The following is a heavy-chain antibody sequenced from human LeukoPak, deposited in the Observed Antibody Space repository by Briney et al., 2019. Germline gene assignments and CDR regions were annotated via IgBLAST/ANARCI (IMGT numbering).Heavy chain of an antibody. V-gene: IGHV4-38-2*01. D-gene: IGHD6-19*01. CDR1: GYSICSGYY. CDR2: IYHSGST. J-gene: IGHJ4*02. CDR3: ARLQWLPRFYFDY. Sequence: SETLSLTCAVSGYSICSGYYWGWIRQPPGKGLEWIGSIYHSGSTYYNPSLKSRVTISVDTSKNQFSLKLSSVTAADTAVYYCARLQWLPRFYFDYWGQGTLVTVSS.